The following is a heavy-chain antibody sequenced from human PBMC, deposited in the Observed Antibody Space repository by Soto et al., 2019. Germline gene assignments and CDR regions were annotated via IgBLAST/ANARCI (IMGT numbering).Heavy chain of an antibody. V-gene: IGHV1-69*08. Sequence: QVQLVQSGAKVKKPGSSVKVSCKTSGGTFRNDIITWVRQAPGQGLEWIGRIIPLLDTTNYAQSFQGRVTITADKSTGTAYMELNSLRSEDTVVYFCVRNSPIGSTFSGYDGIDYWGQGTLVTVSS. CDR3: VRNSPIGSTFSGYDGIDY. CDR2: IIPLLDTT. D-gene: IGHD5-12*01. CDR1: GGTFRNDI. J-gene: IGHJ4*02.